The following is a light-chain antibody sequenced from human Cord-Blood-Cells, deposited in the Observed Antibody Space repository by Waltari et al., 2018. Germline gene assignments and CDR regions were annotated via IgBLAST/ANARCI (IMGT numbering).Light chain of an antibody. Sequence: QSALTQPPSASGSPGQSVTISCTGTSSDVGGYNYVSWYHQHPGKAPKLMIYEVSKRPSGGPGRVSGSKSGNRASLTVSGLQAEDEADYYCSSYAGSNNFVFGTGTKVTVL. CDR2: EVS. CDR1: SSDVGGYNY. CDR3: SSYAGSNNFV. V-gene: IGLV2-8*01. J-gene: IGLJ1*01.